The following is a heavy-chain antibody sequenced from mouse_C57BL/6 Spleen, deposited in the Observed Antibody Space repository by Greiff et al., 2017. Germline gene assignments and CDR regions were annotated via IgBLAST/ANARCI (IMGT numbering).Heavy chain of an antibody. V-gene: IGHV1-64*01. CDR2: IHPNSGST. CDR1: GYTFTSYW. CDR3: ARSEGGSSHYFHY. D-gene: IGHD1-1*01. Sequence: QVQLQQPGAELVKPGASVKLSCKASGYTFTSYWMHWVKQRPGQGLEWIGMIHPNSGSTNYNEKFKSKATLTVDKSSSTAYMQLSSLTSEDSAVYYCARSEGGSSHYFHYWGQGTTLTVSS. J-gene: IGHJ2*01.